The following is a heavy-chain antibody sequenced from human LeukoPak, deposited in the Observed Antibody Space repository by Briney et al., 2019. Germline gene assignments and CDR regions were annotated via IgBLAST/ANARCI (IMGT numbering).Heavy chain of an antibody. V-gene: IGHV3-7*01. CDR2: IKQDGNEK. J-gene: IGHJ3*02. D-gene: IGHD3-22*01. CDR1: GFTFSSYW. CDR3: ARGYYYDSSGYYPGAFDI. Sequence: GGSLRLSCAASGFTFSSYWMSWVRQAPGKGLEGVANIKQDGNEKYYVDSVKGRFTISRDNAKNSLYLQMHSLRAEDTAVYYCARGYYYDSSGYYPGAFDIWGQGTMVTVSS.